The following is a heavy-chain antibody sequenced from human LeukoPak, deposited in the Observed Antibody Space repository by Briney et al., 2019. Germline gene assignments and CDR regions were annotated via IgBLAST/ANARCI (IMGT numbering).Heavy chain of an antibody. CDR3: ARLGPLWFGEPGLSISDPNKAMDV. V-gene: IGHV5-51*01. CDR1: GYSFTSLW. CDR2: IFPGDSDT. Sequence: GESLKISCEGSGYSFTSLWIAWVRQMPGKGLEWMGIIFPGDSDTRYSPSFQGQVTISVDKSLSTAYLQWSSLRASDTAMYYCARLGPLWFGEPGLSISDPNKAMDVWGQGTTVTVSS. J-gene: IGHJ6*02. D-gene: IGHD3-10*01.